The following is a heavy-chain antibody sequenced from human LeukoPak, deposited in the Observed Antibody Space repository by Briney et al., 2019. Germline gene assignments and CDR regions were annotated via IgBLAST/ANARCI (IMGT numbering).Heavy chain of an antibody. D-gene: IGHD3-22*01. J-gene: IGHJ4*02. CDR3: ARHLYDSSGYYRVFDY. CDR1: GGSISSYY. CDR2: IYYSGST. Sequence: SETLSLTCRVSGGSISSYYWSWIRQPPGNGLEWIGYIYYSGSTNYNPSLKSRVTISVGTSKNQFSLKLSSVTAADTAVYYCARHLYDSSGYYRVFDYWGQGTLVTVSS. V-gene: IGHV4-59*08.